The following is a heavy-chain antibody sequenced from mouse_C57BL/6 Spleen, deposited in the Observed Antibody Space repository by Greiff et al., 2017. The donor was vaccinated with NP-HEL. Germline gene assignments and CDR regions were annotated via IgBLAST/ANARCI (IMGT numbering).Heavy chain of an antibody. CDR2: ISSGSSTI. V-gene: IGHV5-17*01. J-gene: IGHJ4*01. CDR3: ARPGSSSYYAMDY. Sequence: EVQLVESGGGLVKPGGSLKLSCAASGFTFSDYGMHWVRQAPEKGLEWVAYISSGSSTIYYADTVKGRFTISRDNAKNTLFLQMTSLRSEDTAMYYCARPGSSSYYAMDYWGQGTSVTVSS. D-gene: IGHD1-1*01. CDR1: GFTFSDYG.